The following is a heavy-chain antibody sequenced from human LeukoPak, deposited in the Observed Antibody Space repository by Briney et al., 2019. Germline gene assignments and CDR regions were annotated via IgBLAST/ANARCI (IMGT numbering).Heavy chain of an antibody. CDR1: GGTFSSYA. V-gene: IGHV1-69*01. J-gene: IGHJ5*02. Sequence: GASVKLSCKASGGTFSSYAISWVRQAPGQGLEWKGGIIPIFGTANYAQKFQGRVTITADESTSTAYMELSSLRSEDTPVYYCARDRRERDPNWFDPWGQGTLVTVSS. D-gene: IGHD5-24*01. CDR2: IIPIFGTA. CDR3: ARDRRERDPNWFDP.